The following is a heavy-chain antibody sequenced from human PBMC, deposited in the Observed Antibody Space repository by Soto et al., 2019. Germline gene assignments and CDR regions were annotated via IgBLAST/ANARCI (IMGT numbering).Heavy chain of an antibody. J-gene: IGHJ3*02. CDR1: GGSISSGNYY. CDR2: MHTSGST. CDR3: ARDNSKDSVNYAGAAFDI. V-gene: IGHV4-30-4*01. Sequence: QVHLQESGPGLVKPSQTLSLTFTVSGGSISSGNYYWSWIRQPPGKGLEWIGYMHTSGSTDYNPSLKSRLTISVDTSKNQFSLSLRSVTAADTAVYYCARDNSKDSVNYAGAAFDIWGLGTLVTVSS. D-gene: IGHD4-4*01.